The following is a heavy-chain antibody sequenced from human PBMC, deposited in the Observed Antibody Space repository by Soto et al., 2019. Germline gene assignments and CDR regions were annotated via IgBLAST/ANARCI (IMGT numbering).Heavy chain of an antibody. J-gene: IGHJ4*02. CDR1: GFTFTRYS. CDR2: ISSTTNYI. Sequence: GGSLRLSCAASGFTFTRYSMNWVRQAPGKGLEWVSSISSTTNYIYYADSMKGRFTVSRDNAKNSVYLDMNSLSAEDTAVYYCARESEDPTSNFDYWGQGTLVTVSS. CDR3: ARESEDPTSNFDY. V-gene: IGHV3-21*01.